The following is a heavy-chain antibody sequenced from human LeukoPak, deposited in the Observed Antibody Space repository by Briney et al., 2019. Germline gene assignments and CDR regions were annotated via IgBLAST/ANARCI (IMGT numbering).Heavy chain of an antibody. D-gene: IGHD3-3*01. CDR1: GGSISSNNYY. Sequence: SETLSLTCTVSGGSISSNNYYWGWIRQPPGKGLEWIGSIYYSGSTYFNPSLKSRATISVDTSKNQFSLRLSSVTAADTAVYYCARHLFDFWSGYPSYFDYWGQGTLVTVSS. J-gene: IGHJ4*02. CDR3: ARHLFDFWSGYPSYFDY. CDR2: IYYSGST. V-gene: IGHV4-39*01.